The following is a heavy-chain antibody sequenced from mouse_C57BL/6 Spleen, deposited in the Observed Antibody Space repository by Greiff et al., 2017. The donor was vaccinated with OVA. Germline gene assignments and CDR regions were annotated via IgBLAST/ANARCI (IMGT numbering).Heavy chain of an antibody. D-gene: IGHD2-4*01. CDR2: ISSGSSTI. CDR3: ARNYYDDDGAWFAY. V-gene: IGHV5-17*01. CDR1: GFTFSDYG. Sequence: EVKLVESGGGLVKPGGSLKLSCAASGFTFSDYGMHWVRQAPEKGLEWVAYISSGSSTIYYADTVKGRFTISRDNAKNTLFLQMTSLRSEDTARYYCARNYYDDDGAWFAYWGQGTLVTVSA. J-gene: IGHJ3*01.